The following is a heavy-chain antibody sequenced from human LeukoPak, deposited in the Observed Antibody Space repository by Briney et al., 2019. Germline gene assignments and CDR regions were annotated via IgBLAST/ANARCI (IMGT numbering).Heavy chain of an antibody. V-gene: IGHV3-23*01. CDR1: GFTFSSYG. CDR2: ISPSGGGT. Sequence: GGSLRLSCAASGFTFSSYGMNWVRQAPGKGLEWISGISPSGGGTYYADFVKGRFTISRDNSKNTLYLQMNSLRAEDTAVYYCAKDRGIAARLGPFDYWGQGTLVTVSS. J-gene: IGHJ4*02. CDR3: AKDRGIAARLGPFDY. D-gene: IGHD6-6*01.